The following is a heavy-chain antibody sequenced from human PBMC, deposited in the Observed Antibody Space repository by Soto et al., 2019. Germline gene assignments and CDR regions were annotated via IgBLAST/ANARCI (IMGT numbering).Heavy chain of an antibody. CDR2: ISAYNGNT. V-gene: IGHV1-18*04. CDR1: GYSFTSYG. CDR3: ARDLYSNYYFDY. D-gene: IGHD4-4*01. Sequence: XSVKGACKAAGYSFTSYGSSWGRQAPGQGLEWMGWISAYNGNTNYAQKLQGRVTMTTDTSTSTAYMELRSLRSDDTAVYYCARDLYSNYYFDYWAQGTLVTVSS. J-gene: IGHJ4*02.